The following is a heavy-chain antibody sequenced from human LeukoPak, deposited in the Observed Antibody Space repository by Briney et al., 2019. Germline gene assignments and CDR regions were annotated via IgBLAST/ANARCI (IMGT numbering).Heavy chain of an antibody. V-gene: IGHV4-59*01. D-gene: IGHD3-9*01. CDR1: GGSFSGYY. Sequence: SETLSLTCAVYGGSFSGYYWSWIRQPPGKGLEWIGYIYYSGSTNYNPSLKSRVTISVDTSKNQFSLKLSSVTAADTAVYYCARDVGYFDTPYFDYWGQGTLVTVSS. J-gene: IGHJ4*02. CDR2: IYYSGST. CDR3: ARDVGYFDTPYFDY.